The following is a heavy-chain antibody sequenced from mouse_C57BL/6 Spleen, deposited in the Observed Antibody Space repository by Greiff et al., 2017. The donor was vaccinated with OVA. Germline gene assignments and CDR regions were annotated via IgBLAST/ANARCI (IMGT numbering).Heavy chain of an antibody. CDR1: GYTFTTYP. Sequence: QVQLQQSGAELVKPGASVKMSCKASGYTFTTYPIEWMKQKPGKSLEWIGNFHPYNDDTKYNEKFKGKATLTVEKSSSTVYLERSRLTSDDSAVYYGARSDGNYEGFAYWGQGTLVTVSA. D-gene: IGHD2-1*01. V-gene: IGHV1-47*01. CDR2: FHPYNDDT. CDR3: ARSDGNYEGFAY. J-gene: IGHJ3*01.